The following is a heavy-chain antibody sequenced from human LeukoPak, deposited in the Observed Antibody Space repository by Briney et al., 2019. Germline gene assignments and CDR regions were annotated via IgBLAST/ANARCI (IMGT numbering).Heavy chain of an antibody. CDR1: GGSIRSFY. CDR2: IKQDGTDK. V-gene: IGHV3-7*01. CDR3: ARDWRDGYNKVFDW. Sequence: ETLSLTCTVSGGSIRSFYWSWVRQAPGKGLEWVANIKQDGTDKYYVDSVRGRFTISRDNAKNSLYLQMNSLGVEDTAVYFCARDWRDGYNKVFDWWGQGTLVAVSS. D-gene: IGHD5-24*01. J-gene: IGHJ4*02.